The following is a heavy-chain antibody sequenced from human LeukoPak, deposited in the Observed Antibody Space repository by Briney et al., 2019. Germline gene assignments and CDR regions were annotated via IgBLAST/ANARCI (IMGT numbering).Heavy chain of an antibody. Sequence: GGSLRLSCAASGFTFSSYAMSLVRQAPGKGLEWVVNIKQDGSEKYYVDSVKGRFTISRDNAKNSLYLQMNSLRAEDTAVYYCARAGEYYYDSSGYYRPWGQGTLVTVSS. CDR1: GFTFSSYA. D-gene: IGHD3-22*01. CDR3: ARAGEYYYDSSGYYRP. V-gene: IGHV3-7*01. CDR2: IKQDGSEK. J-gene: IGHJ5*02.